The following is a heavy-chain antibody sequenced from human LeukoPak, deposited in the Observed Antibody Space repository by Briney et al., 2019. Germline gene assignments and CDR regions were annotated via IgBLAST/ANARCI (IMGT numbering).Heavy chain of an antibody. Sequence: ASVKVSCKASGYTFTGYYMHWVRQAPGQGLEWMGWINPNSGGTNYAQKFQGRVTMTRDTSISTAYMELSRLRSDDTAVYYCARALGLVRGTPGYWGQGTLVTVSS. CDR1: GYTFTGYY. V-gene: IGHV1-2*02. CDR3: ARALGLVRGTPGY. CDR2: INPNSGGT. J-gene: IGHJ4*02. D-gene: IGHD3-10*01.